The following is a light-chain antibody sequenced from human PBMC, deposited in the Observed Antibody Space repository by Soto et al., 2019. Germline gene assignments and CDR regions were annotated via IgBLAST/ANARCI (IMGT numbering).Light chain of an antibody. V-gene: IGKV1-39*01. CDR1: QGISNY. J-gene: IGKJ1*01. Sequence: IRMTQSPSSLSASTADRVTITCRASQGISNYLDWYQQKPGKAPKLLIYTASTLQSGVPARFSGSGSGTDFTLTISSLQPDDFATYYCQQNYDTPQTFGQGTKVDI. CDR2: TAS. CDR3: QQNYDTPQT.